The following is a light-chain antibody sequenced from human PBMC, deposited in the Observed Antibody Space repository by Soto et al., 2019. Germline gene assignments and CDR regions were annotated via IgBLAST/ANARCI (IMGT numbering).Light chain of an antibody. J-gene: IGKJ2*03. V-gene: IGKV3-20*01. CDR2: ATS. CDR1: QSVSTNY. Sequence: EIVLTQSPGTLSLSPGDRVTLSCRASQSVSTNYFSWYQQKPGQAPRLLIYATSSRPVDIPDRFSGSGSGTDFTLTISRLAPEDFAMYYCQQYGDYNSPRYSFGQGTRLEI. CDR3: QQYGDYNSPRYS.